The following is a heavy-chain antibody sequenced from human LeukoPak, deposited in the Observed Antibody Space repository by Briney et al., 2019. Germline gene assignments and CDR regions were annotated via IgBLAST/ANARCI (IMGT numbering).Heavy chain of an antibody. D-gene: IGHD3-22*01. V-gene: IGHV3-23*01. CDR2: ISGSGGST. CDR3: AKAGSSGYYRSPFDY. CDR1: GFTFSSYA. Sequence: GGSLRLSCAASGFTFSSYAMSWVRQAPGKGLEWVSAISGSGGSTHYADSVKGRFTISRDNSKNTLYLQMNSLRAEDTAVYYCAKAGSSGYYRSPFDYWGQGTLVTVSS. J-gene: IGHJ4*02.